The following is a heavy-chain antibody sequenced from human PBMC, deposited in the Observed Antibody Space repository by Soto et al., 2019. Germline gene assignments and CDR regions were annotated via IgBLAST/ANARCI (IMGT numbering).Heavy chain of an antibody. CDR3: ATVSRVIGVVPVALK. CDR1: GHTFHSYA. V-gene: IGHV3-23*01. D-gene: IGHD2-2*01. Sequence: EVQLLESGGGLVQPGGSLRLSCVASGHTFHSYAMSWVRQAPGKGLEWVSGISGSGGSTYYADSVRGRFTISRDDSKNALYLQMNRLRAEDTAVYYCATVSRVIGVVPVALKWGKGTLVTVSS. CDR2: ISGSGGST. J-gene: IGHJ4*02.